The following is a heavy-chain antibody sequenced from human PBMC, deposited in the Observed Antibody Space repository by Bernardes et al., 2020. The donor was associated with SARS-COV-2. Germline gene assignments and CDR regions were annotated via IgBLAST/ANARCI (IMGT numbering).Heavy chain of an antibody. CDR2: MNPNRGSA. D-gene: IGHD1-1*01. CDR3: ARSLGYSDLSGGVVDALDV. V-gene: IGHV1-8*01. J-gene: IGHJ3*01. CDR1: GYIFTSYD. Sequence: ASVYVSCKASGYIFTSYDLNWVRQAPGQGLEWMGWMNPNRGSAVNVPEFHGRVTMPRSISESTAYMEISNLRFDETAVYYCARSLGYSDLSGGVVDALDVWGQGTLVNVSS.